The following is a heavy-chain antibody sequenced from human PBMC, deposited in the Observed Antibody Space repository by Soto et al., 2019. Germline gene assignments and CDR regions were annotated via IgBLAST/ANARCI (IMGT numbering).Heavy chain of an antibody. CDR1: GFTFDDYT. CDR3: AKDGDHSGYDYADPKNYYYYGMDV. Sequence: GGSLRLSCAASGFTFDDYTMHWVRQAPGKGLEWVSLISWDGGSTYYADSVKGRFTISRDNSKNSLYLQMNSLRTEDTALYYCAKDGDHSGYDYADPKNYYYYGMDVWGQGTTVTVSS. J-gene: IGHJ6*02. CDR2: ISWDGGST. D-gene: IGHD5-12*01. V-gene: IGHV3-43*01.